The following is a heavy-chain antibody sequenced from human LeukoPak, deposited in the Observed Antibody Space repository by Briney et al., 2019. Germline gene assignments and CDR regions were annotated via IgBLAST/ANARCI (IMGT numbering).Heavy chain of an antibody. D-gene: IGHD6-13*01. V-gene: IGHV3-21*01. CDR2: ISSSSSYI. CDR1: GFTFRSYS. Sequence: GGSLRLSCAASGFTFRSYSMNWVRQAPGKGLELVSSISSSSSYIYYADSVKGRFTISRDNAKNSLYLQMNSLRAEDTAVYYCAAPRWSSSWYYFDYWGQGTLVTVSS. CDR3: AAPRWSSSWYYFDY. J-gene: IGHJ4*02.